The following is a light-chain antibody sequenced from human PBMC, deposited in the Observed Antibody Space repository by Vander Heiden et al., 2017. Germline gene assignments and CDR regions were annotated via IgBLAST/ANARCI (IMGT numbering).Light chain of an antibody. Sequence: ETVLTQSPATLSVSPGETATLSCGASQSVSSSNLAWYQHKPGQAPRLLIYGVSTRATGVPARFSGGGSGTEFTLTISSLQSEDFALYYCQQYNNWPPSITFGQGTRLEIK. J-gene: IGKJ5*01. CDR2: GVS. CDR1: QSVSSSN. CDR3: QQYNNWPPSIT. V-gene: IGKV3-15*01.